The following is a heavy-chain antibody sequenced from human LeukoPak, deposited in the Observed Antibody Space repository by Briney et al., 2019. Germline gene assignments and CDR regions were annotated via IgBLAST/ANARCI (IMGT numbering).Heavy chain of an antibody. J-gene: IGHJ4*02. CDR1: GYSISSGYY. CDR2: VYHSGST. V-gene: IGHV4-38-2*01. Sequence: SETLSLTCAVSGYSISSGYYWGWIRQPPGKGLEWIGSVYHSGSTYYNSSLKSRVTISVDTSKNQFSLTLSSVTAADTAVYYCARLSAYYYALDYWGQGTLVTVSS. D-gene: IGHD3-22*01. CDR3: ARLSAYYYALDY.